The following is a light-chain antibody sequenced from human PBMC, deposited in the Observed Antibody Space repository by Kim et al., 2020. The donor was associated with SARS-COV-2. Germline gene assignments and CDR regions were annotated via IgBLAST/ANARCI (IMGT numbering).Light chain of an antibody. CDR3: AAWDDSLSGAV. J-gene: IGLJ3*02. CDR2: RNN. CDR1: SSNIGSYS. Sequence: ELTQPPSTSGTPGQRVTISCSGSSSNIGSYSVYWYQQVPGTAPKVLIYRNNQRPSGVPDRFSGSRSGITASLAISGLRSDDEGNYYCAAWDDSLSGAVFGGGTQLTVL. V-gene: IGLV1-47*01.